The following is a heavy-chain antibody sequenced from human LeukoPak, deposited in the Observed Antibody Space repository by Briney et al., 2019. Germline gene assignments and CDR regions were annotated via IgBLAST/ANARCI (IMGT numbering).Heavy chain of an antibody. Sequence: GGSLRLSCAASGFTFSTYWMHWVRQAPGKGLVWVSRIKSDGGTNYADSVKGRFTIPRDNYKKTVSLQMNSLRPEDTGVYYCARAPSEIGGYYPEYFRHWGQGPLVTVSS. J-gene: IGHJ1*01. D-gene: IGHD3-22*01. CDR3: ARAPSEIGGYYPEYFRH. CDR2: IKSDGGT. CDR1: GFTFSTYW. V-gene: IGHV3-74*01.